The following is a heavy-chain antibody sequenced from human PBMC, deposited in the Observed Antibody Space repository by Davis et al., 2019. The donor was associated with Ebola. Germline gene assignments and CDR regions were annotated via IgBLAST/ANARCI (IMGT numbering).Heavy chain of an antibody. CDR2: ISYDGSNK. J-gene: IGHJ6*02. Sequence: PGGSLRLSCAASGFTFSSYAMHWVRQAPGKGLEWVAVISYDGSNKYYADSVKGRFTISRDNSKNTLYLQMNSLRAEDTAVYYCARDRNALVVITLSYGMDVWGQGTTVTVSS. CDR3: ARDRNALVVITLSYGMDV. V-gene: IGHV3-30-3*01. D-gene: IGHD3-22*01. CDR1: GFTFSSYA.